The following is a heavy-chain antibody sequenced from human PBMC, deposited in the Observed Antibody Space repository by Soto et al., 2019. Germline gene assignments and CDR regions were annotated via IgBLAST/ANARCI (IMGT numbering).Heavy chain of an antibody. CDR1: GFTFSSYG. V-gene: IGHV3-30*18. CDR3: AKDPSYH. Sequence: PGGSLRLSCAASGFTFSSYGMHWVRQAPGKGLEWVAVISYDGSNKYYADSVKGRFTISRDNSKNTLYLQMNSLRAEDTAVYYCAKDPSYHWAQGTLVTVSS. CDR2: ISYDGSNK. J-gene: IGHJ5*02.